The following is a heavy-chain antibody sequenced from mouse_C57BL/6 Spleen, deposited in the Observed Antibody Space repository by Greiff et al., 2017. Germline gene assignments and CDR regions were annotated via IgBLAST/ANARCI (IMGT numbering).Heavy chain of an antibody. V-gene: IGHV1-64*01. J-gene: IGHJ1*03. CDR1: GYTFTSYW. D-gene: IGHD2-5*01. CDR3: AKAAYYSNYRDGYFDV. Sequence: QVQLKQPGAELVKPGASVKLSCKASGYTFTSYWMHWVKQRPGQGLEWIGMIHPNSGSTNYNEKFKSKATLTVDKSSSTAYMQLSSLTSEDSAVYYCAKAAYYSNYRDGYFDVWGTGTTVTVSS. CDR2: IHPNSGST.